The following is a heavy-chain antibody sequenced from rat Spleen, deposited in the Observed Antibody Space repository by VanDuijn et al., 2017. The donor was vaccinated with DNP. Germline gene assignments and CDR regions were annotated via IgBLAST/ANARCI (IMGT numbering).Heavy chain of an antibody. CDR1: GFSFSHFP. CDR3: AREGDYYDGSYRYYVDY. CDR2: ISYDGVNA. Sequence: EVQLVESGGGLVQPGRSMRLSCAASGFSFSHFPMAWVRQAPTKGLEWVASISYDGVNAYYRDSVKGRFTISRDNAENTLYLQMNSLRSEDPATYYWAREGDYYDGSYRYYVDYWGQGVMVTVSS. J-gene: IGHJ2*01. D-gene: IGHD1-12*02. V-gene: IGHV5-46*01.